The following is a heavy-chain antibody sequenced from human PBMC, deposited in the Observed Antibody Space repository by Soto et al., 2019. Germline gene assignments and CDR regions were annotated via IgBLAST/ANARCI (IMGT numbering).Heavy chain of an antibody. J-gene: IGHJ4*02. Sequence: SETLSLTCSVSGGSISGSYWSWIRQSPGKGLEWLGYVYYTGSTNYSPSLRSRVSISVDTSKNEFSLRLSSVTASDTAVYFCARSVAVPGAHIDYWGQGTQVTV. D-gene: IGHD6-19*01. CDR1: GGSISGSY. V-gene: IGHV4-59*01. CDR2: VYYTGST. CDR3: ARSVAVPGAHIDY.